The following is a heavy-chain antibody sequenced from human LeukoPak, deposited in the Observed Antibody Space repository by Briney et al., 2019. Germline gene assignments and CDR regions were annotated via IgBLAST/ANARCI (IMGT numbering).Heavy chain of an antibody. CDR3: ARHSVLRYFDWLLSPKSAFDI. D-gene: IGHD3-9*01. J-gene: IGHJ3*02. V-gene: IGHV4-59*08. CDR2: IYYSGSP. Sequence: PSETLSLTCSVSGVSISSYYWSWVRQPPGKGLGGVGYIYYSGSPNHNPSLKSRVTISVDTSKNQFSLKLSSVSAADTAEYYCARHSVLRYFDWLLSPKSAFDIWGQGTMVTVSS. CDR1: GVSISSYY.